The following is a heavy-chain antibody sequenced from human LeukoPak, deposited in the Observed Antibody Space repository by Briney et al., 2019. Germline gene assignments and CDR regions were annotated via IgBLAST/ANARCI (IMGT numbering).Heavy chain of an antibody. Sequence: VASVKVSCKASGGTFSSYAISWVRQAPGQGLEWMGGIIPIFGTANYAQKFQGRVTITADGSTSTAYMELSSLRSEGTAVYYCARDTWDTASAFDIWGQGTMVTVSS. D-gene: IGHD5-18*01. V-gene: IGHV1-69*13. CDR1: GGTFSSYA. CDR3: ARDTWDTASAFDI. J-gene: IGHJ3*02. CDR2: IIPIFGTA.